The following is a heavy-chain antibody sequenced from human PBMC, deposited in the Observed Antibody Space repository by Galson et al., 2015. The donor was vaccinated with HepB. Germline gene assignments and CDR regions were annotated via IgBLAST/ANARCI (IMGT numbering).Heavy chain of an antibody. Sequence: SLRLSCAASGFTFSTYSMNWVRQAPGKGLEWVSYMSSSSSTIYYADSVKGRFTISRDNAKNSLYLQMSSLRAEDTAVYYCARGRPYYYDSTGYAGLEYWGQGTLVTVSS. CDR2: MSSSSSTI. J-gene: IGHJ4*02. V-gene: IGHV3-48*01. CDR1: GFTFSTYS. D-gene: IGHD3-22*01. CDR3: ARGRPYYYDSTGYAGLEY.